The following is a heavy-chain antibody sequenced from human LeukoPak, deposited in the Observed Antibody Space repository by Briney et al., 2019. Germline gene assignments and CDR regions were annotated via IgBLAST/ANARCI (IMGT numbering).Heavy chain of an antibody. D-gene: IGHD2-8*02. V-gene: IGHV3-30*02. CDR3: AKAPGSDYYYMDV. CDR2: IRYDGSNK. J-gene: IGHJ6*03. Sequence: GGSLRLSCAASGFTFSSYGMHWVRKAPGKGLEWVAFIRYDGSNKYYADSVKGRFTISRDNSKNTLYLQMNSLRAEDTAVYYCAKAPGSDYYYMDVWGKGTTVTVSS. CDR1: GFTFSSYG.